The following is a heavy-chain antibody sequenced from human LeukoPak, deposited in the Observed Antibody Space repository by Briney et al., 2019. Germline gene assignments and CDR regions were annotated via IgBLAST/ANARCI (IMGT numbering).Heavy chain of an antibody. CDR1: GFTFSKYG. V-gene: IGHV3-33*01. CDR3: ARAGIENALDY. J-gene: IGHJ4*02. Sequence: GGSLRLSCAASGFTFSKYGINWVRQAPGKGLEWVAIIWYDGSNKYFAESVMGRFTISKDNSKNTVYLQMNSLRVEDTAVHHCARAGIENALDYWGQGTQVTVSS. D-gene: IGHD5-24*01. CDR2: IWYDGSNK.